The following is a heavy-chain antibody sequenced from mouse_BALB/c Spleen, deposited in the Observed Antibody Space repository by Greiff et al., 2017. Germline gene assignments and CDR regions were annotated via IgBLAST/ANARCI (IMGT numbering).Heavy chain of an antibody. CDR2: IYPGDGDT. CDR1: GYAFSSSW. Sequence: QVQLKQSGPELVKPGASVKISCKASGYAFSSSWMNWVKQRPGQGLEWIGRIYPGDGDTNYNGKFKGKATLTADKSSSTAYMQLSSLTSVDSAVYFCARRDTTVGYYFDYWGQGTTLTVSS. CDR3: ARRDTTVGYYFDY. V-gene: IGHV1-82*01. J-gene: IGHJ2*01. D-gene: IGHD1-1*01.